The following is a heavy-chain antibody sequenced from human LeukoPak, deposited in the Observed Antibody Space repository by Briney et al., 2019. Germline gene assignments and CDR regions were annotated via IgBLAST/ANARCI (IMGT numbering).Heavy chain of an antibody. Sequence: GGSLRLSCAVSGFTFSSYGMHWVRQAPGKGLEWVAFIRYDGSNKYYADSVKGRFTISRDNSKNTLYLQMNSLRAEDTAVYYCAKTVDTAMVPHYYYGMDVWGQGTTVTVSS. V-gene: IGHV3-30*02. CDR3: AKTVDTAMVPHYYYGMDV. D-gene: IGHD5-18*01. CDR2: IRYDGSNK. CDR1: GFTFSSYG. J-gene: IGHJ6*02.